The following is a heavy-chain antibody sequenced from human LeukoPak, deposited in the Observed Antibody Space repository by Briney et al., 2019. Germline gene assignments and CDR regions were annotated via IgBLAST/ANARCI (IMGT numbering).Heavy chain of an antibody. CDR1: GFTFSRFW. J-gene: IGHJ4*02. CDR2: INTDGSNT. CDR3: ARGGITSMDDC. D-gene: IGHD5-18*01. Sequence: HPGGSLRLSCAASGFTFSRFWMHWVRQAPGKGLVWVSRINTDGSNTIYADSVKGRFTISRDNARTTLYLQMDSLRAEDTAVYYCARGGITSMDDCWGQGTLVTVSS. V-gene: IGHV3-74*01.